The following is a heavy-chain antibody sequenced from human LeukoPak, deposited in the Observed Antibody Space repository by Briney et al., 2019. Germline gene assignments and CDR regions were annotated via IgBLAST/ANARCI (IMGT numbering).Heavy chain of an antibody. J-gene: IGHJ4*02. CDR2: ISGSGGST. CDR3: VETTYYYDSYFDY. CDR1: GFTFSSYA. V-gene: IGHV3-23*01. Sequence: GGSLRLSCAASGFTFSSYAMSWVRQAPGKGLEWVSAISGSGGSTYSADSVKGRFTISRDNSKNTLYLQMNSLRAEDTAVYYCVETTYYYDSYFDYWGQGTLVTDSS. D-gene: IGHD3-22*01.